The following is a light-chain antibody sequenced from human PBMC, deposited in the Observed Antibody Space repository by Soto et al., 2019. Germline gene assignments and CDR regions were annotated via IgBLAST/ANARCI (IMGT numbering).Light chain of an antibody. Sequence: EIVLTQSPGTLSLSPGERATLSVSSSQSVTNSYLAWYRQKPGQAPRLLLYGASSRATGVTDRFSGSGSGTDFTLTISRLEPEDFAVYYCQQYGTSPWTFGQGTKVDIK. CDR2: GAS. V-gene: IGKV3-20*01. CDR1: QSVTNSY. J-gene: IGKJ1*01. CDR3: QQYGTSPWT.